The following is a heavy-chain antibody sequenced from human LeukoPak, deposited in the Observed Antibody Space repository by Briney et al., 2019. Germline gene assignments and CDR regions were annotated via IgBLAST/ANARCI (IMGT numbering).Heavy chain of an antibody. V-gene: IGHV1-24*01. CDR1: GNTLAESA. Sequence: ASVKVSCKLSGNTLAESAMHWVRQAPGKGLEWMGGFDPEEGEKIYAQSFQGRVTLTEDTSTDTAYMELSSLRSEDTAVYYCASPLGYCSSTSCHNDYWGQGTLVTVSS. J-gene: IGHJ4*02. CDR2: FDPEEGEK. CDR3: ASPLGYCSSTSCHNDY. D-gene: IGHD2-2*01.